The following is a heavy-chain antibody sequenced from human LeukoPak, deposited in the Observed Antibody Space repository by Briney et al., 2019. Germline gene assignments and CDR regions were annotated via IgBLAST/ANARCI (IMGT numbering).Heavy chain of an antibody. CDR2: ISSSSSYI. Sequence: PGGSLRLSCAASGFTFSSYSMNWVRQAPGKGLEWVSSISSSSSYIYYADSVKGRFTISRDNAKNSLYLQMNSLRAEDTAVYYYARDPADYYDSSGYPTALDYWGQGTLVTVSS. D-gene: IGHD3-22*01. CDR3: ARDPADYYDSSGYPTALDY. V-gene: IGHV3-21*01. J-gene: IGHJ4*02. CDR1: GFTFSSYS.